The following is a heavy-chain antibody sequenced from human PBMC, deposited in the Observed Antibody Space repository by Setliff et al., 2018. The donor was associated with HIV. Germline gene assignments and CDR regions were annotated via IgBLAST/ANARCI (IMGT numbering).Heavy chain of an antibody. D-gene: IGHD6-19*01. CDR1: GGTLSNYV. Sequence: GASVKVSCKTSGGTLSNYVITWVRQAPGRGLEWMGGIIPILGTPNYAQKFQGRVKITADKATSTIYVEVNSLTFDDTAVIYCAREGGMYGSDHHFDSWGQGTPVTVSS. J-gene: IGHJ4*02. CDR2: IIPILGTP. V-gene: IGHV1-69*10. CDR3: AREGGMYGSDHHFDS.